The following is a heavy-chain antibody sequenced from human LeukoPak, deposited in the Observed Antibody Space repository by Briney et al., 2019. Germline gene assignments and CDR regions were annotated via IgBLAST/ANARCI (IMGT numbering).Heavy chain of an antibody. CDR2: ISGSGDST. D-gene: IGHD6-19*01. CDR3: ARRSGIAVAGAFDY. V-gene: IGHV3-23*01. CDR1: GFTFSNYA. Sequence: GGALRLSCAASGFTFSNYAMRWVRQAPGKGLEWVSSISGSGDSTYYADSVKGRFTISRDNYKNTLYLQMTSLRAEDTAVYYCARRSGIAVAGAFDYWGQGTLVTVSS. J-gene: IGHJ4*02.